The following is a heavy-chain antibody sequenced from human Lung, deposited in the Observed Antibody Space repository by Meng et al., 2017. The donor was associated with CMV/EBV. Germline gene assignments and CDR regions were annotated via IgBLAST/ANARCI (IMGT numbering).Heavy chain of an antibody. CDR1: GFTFINYW. V-gene: IGHV3-7*01. J-gene: IGHJ5*02. Sequence: GESLKISCAASGFTFINYWMSWVRQAPGKGLEWVDNIKEDGSDKYYVDSVKGRFTISRDNAKNSLYLQMNSLRAEDTAVYYCARDRAANSFDPWGQGTLVTVSS. CDR2: IKEDGSDK. CDR3: ARDRAANSFDP. D-gene: IGHD6-25*01.